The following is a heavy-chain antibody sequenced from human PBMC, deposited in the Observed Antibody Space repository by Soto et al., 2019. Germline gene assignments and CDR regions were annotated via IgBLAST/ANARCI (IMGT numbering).Heavy chain of an antibody. Sequence: SETLSLTCTVSSGSIINYYWSWIRQPPGKGLEYIGYIYNSGSTYYNPSLRSRVTISVDTSKNQFSLKLTSVTAADTAVYYCTRENGGSSYDWGQGTLVTVSS. CDR1: SGSIINYY. V-gene: IGHV4-59*01. CDR2: IYNSGST. J-gene: IGHJ4*02. D-gene: IGHD6-6*01. CDR3: TRENGGSSYD.